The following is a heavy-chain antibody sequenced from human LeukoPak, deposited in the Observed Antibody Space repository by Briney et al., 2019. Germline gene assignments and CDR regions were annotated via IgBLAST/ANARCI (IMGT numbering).Heavy chain of an antibody. V-gene: IGHV1-18*01. CDR2: ISGFNAYT. CDR1: GYSFTMYG. J-gene: IGHJ5*02. D-gene: IGHD3-10*01. Sequence: GASVKVSCKASGYSFTMYGISWVRQAPGQGLEWMGWISGFNAYTNYAQKLQGRVTTTTDTSTSTAYMEVRGLRSDDTAVYYCARDHWSHYYGSGGENYFDPWGQGTLVTVSS. CDR3: ARDHWSHYYGSGGENYFDP.